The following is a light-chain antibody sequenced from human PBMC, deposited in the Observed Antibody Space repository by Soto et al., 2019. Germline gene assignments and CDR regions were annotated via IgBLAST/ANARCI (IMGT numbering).Light chain of an antibody. J-gene: IGLJ2*01. CDR2: DVS. CDR3: SSYASSNTQV. CDR1: SGDVGGYNY. V-gene: IGLV2-14*03. Sequence: QSALTQPASVSGSPGQSITVSCIGTSGDVGGYNYVSWYQQHPGKAPKLMIHDVSDRPSGVSNRFSGSKSGNTASLTISGLRAEDEAYYYCSSYASSNTQVFGGGTQLTVL.